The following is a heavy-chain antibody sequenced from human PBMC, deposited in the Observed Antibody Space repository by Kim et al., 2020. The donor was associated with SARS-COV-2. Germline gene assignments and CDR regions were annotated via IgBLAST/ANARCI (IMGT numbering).Heavy chain of an antibody. V-gene: IGHV3-7*04. D-gene: IGHD2-21*01. CDR3: VRGIPSA. CDR2: DGSAK. Sequence: DGSAKFYVDPVKGRFNISRDNAKNSVFLQMNSLRAEDTAVYYCVRGIPSAWGQGTLVTVTS. J-gene: IGHJ5*02.